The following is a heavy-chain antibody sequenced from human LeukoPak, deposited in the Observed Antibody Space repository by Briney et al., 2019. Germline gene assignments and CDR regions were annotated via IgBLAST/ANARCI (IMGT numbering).Heavy chain of an antibody. CDR1: GYTFTGYY. D-gene: IGHD6-13*01. CDR2: INPNSGNT. Sequence: GASVKVSCKASGYTFTGYYMHWVRQAPGQGLEWMGWINPNSGNTGYAQKFQGRVTMTRNTSISTAYMELSSLRSEDTAVYYCAGPIAAAGKDYYYGMDVWGQGTTVTVSS. J-gene: IGHJ6*02. CDR3: AGPIAAAGKDYYYGMDV. V-gene: IGHV1-8*02.